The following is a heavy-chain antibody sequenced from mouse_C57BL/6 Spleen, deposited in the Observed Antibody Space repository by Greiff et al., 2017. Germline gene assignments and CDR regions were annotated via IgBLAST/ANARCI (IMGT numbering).Heavy chain of an antibody. CDR3: ARLGFYYGNPTDFDV. CDR2: IYPGDGDT. V-gene: IGHV1-82*01. Sequence: QVQLQQSGPELVKPGASVKISCKASGYAFSSSWMNWVKQRPGKGLEWIGRIYPGDGDTNYNGKFKGKATLTADKSSSTAYMQLSSLTSEDSAVYFCARLGFYYGNPTDFDVWGTGTTVTVSS. D-gene: IGHD2-1*01. J-gene: IGHJ1*03. CDR1: GYAFSSSW.